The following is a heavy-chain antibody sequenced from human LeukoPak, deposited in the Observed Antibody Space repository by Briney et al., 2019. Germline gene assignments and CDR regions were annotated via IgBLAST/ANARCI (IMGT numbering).Heavy chain of an antibody. CDR2: INHSGST. J-gene: IGHJ4*02. CDR1: GGSFGGYY. Sequence: SETLSLTCAVYGGSFGGYYWSWIRQPPGKGLEWIGEINHSGSTNYNPSLKSRVTISVDTSKNQFSLKLSSVTAADTAVYYCARHSQWLVRVFDYWGQGTLVTVSS. V-gene: IGHV4-34*01. CDR3: ARHSQWLVRVFDY. D-gene: IGHD6-19*01.